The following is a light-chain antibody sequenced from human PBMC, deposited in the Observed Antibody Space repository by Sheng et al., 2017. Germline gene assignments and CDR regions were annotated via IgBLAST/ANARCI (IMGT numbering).Light chain of an antibody. CDR3: QVWDPTSDHYV. CDR1: NIGDKS. J-gene: IGLJ1*01. CDR2: YDS. V-gene: IGLV3-21*01. Sequence: SYVLTQSPSVSVAPGKTASIACGGNNIGDKSVHWYQQKPGQAPLMVIYYDSDRPSGIPERFSGSNSGNTATLTISRVEVGDEADYYCQVWDPTSDHYVFGTATKVTVL.